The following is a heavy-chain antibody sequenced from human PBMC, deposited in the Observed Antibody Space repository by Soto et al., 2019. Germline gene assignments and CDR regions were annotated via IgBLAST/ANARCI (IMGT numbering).Heavy chain of an antibody. CDR2: VYYSWII. CDR3: TREQSDDNYFDP. Sequence: SETLSLTCTVSGDSVSSGDNYWTWIRQPPGKGLEWIANVYYSWIINYNPSLKSRVTISLDKSKSQLSLRLISVTAADTAVYYCTREQSDDNYFDPWGQGTLVTVSS. V-gene: IGHV4-61*08. D-gene: IGHD6-19*01. J-gene: IGHJ5*02. CDR1: GDSVSSGDNY.